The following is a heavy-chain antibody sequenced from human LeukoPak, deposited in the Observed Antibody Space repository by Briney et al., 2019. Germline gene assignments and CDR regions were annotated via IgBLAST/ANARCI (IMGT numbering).Heavy chain of an antibody. D-gene: IGHD6-13*01. CDR1: GYTFTAYF. CDR3: ARDLFLAATEREGDDY. CDR2: INPNIGDT. J-gene: IGHJ4*02. V-gene: IGHV1-2*02. Sequence: ASVKVSCKASGYTFTAYFIHWVRQAPGQGLEWVGWINPNIGDTNYAQKFQGRVTLTGDTSITTAYMELSRLRSDDTAVYYCARDLFLAATEREGDDYWGQGTLVTVSS.